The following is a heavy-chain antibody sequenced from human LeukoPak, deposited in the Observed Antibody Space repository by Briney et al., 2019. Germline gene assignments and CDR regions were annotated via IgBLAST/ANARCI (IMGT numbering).Heavy chain of an antibody. Sequence: GGSLRLSCAASGFTFSSNSMTWVRQAPGKGLEWLSYISSSGSTIYYADSLKGRFTISRDNAKNSLYLQMNSLRAEDTAVYYCARDTQYGDYVDYWGQGTLVTVSS. CDR1: GFTFSSNS. J-gene: IGHJ4*02. D-gene: IGHD4-17*01. CDR3: ARDTQYGDYVDY. CDR2: ISSSGSTI. V-gene: IGHV3-48*04.